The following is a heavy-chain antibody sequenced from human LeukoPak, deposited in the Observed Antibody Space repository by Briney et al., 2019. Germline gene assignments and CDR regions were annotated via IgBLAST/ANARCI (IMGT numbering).Heavy chain of an antibody. CDR1: GGTISSYY. D-gene: IGHD4-17*01. V-gene: IGHV4-59*08. Sequence: SETLSLTCTVSGGTISSYYWSWIRQPPGKGLEWIGYIYDSGSTNYNPSLKSRVTISVDTSKNQFSLKLSSVTAADTAVYYCARHKYYGDYVDYWGQGTLVTVSS. CDR3: ARHKYYGDYVDY. J-gene: IGHJ4*02. CDR2: IYDSGST.